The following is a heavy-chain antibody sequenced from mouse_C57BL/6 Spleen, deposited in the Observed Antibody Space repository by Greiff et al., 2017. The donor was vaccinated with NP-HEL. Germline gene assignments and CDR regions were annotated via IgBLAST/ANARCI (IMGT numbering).Heavy chain of an antibody. V-gene: IGHV1-42*01. Sequence: EVKLVESGPELVKPGASVKISCKASGYSFTGNYINWVKQSPEKSLEWIGEINPSTGGTTYNQKFKAKATLTVDKSSSTAYMQLKSLTSEDSAVYYCARWGLRRGAMDYWGQGTSVTVSS. J-gene: IGHJ4*01. D-gene: IGHD2-4*01. CDR1: GYSFTGNY. CDR3: ARWGLRRGAMDY. CDR2: INPSTGGT.